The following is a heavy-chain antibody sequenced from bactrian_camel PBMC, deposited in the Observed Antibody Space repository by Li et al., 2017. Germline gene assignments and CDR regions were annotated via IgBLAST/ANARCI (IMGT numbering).Heavy chain of an antibody. V-gene: IGHV3S6*01. CDR3: AATFSVFNDYLAFLY. J-gene: IGHJ4*01. Sequence: HVQLVESGGGSVQAGGSLSLSCAVSGWPGGSYCLGWFRQAPGKGLEWVSRISSDGRRTYYGDSMKGRFTISRDNAKNTVYLQMSSLLSEDTALYYCAATFSVFNDYLAFLYWGQGTQVTVS. CDR1: GWPGGSYC. CDR2: ISSDGRRT. D-gene: IGHD4*01.